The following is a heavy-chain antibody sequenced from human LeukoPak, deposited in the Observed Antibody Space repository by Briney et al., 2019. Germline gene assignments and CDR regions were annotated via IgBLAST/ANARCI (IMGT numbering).Heavy chain of an antibody. CDR1: GFAVNTYY. CDR3: SRESSQSHASDI. Sequence: WGSLRLSCAASGFAVNTYYMSWIRQAPGKGLEWVSMINTGGSTRYADSVKGRFTISRDNSKNTVYLQMNSLRADDTDLYYCSRESSQSHASDIWGQGTMVTVSS. V-gene: IGHV3-53*01. CDR2: INTGGST. D-gene: IGHD6-19*01. J-gene: IGHJ3*02.